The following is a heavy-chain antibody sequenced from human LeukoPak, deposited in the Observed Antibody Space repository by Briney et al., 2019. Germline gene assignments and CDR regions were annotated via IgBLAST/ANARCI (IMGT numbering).Heavy chain of an antibody. CDR2: IYYSGST. D-gene: IGHD3-9*01. V-gene: IGHV4-59*08. J-gene: IGHJ5*02. Sequence: PSETLSLTCTVSGGSISSYYWSWIRQPPGKGLEWIGYIYYSGSTNYNPSLKSRVTISVDTSKNQFSLKLSSVTAADTAVYYCARTYYDILTGLYNWFDPWGQGTLVTVSS. CDR1: GGSISSYY. CDR3: ARTYYDILTGLYNWFDP.